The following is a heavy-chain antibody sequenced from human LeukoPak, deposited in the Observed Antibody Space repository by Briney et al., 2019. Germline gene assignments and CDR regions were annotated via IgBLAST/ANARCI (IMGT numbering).Heavy chain of an antibody. J-gene: IGHJ4*02. CDR3: ARHKVGEIQRCDY. CDR2: IHYSGST. D-gene: IGHD5-18*01. V-gene: IGHV4-59*08. CDR1: GGSISTYY. Sequence: SETLSLTCTVSGGSISTYYWSWIRQPPGKGLEWIGYIHYSGSTNYNPSLKSRVTISVDTSKNQFSLKLSSVTAADTAVYYCARHKVGEIQRCDYWGQGTLLTVSS.